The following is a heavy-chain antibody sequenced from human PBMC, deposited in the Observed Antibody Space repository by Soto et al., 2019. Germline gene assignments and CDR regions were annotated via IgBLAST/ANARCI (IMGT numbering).Heavy chain of an antibody. CDR3: ARQGTSTKYYTVDV. V-gene: IGHV3-21*01. D-gene: IGHD2-2*01. J-gene: IGHJ6*02. CDR1: GFTFSTYS. CDR2: ISSSSSTYI. Sequence: GGSLRLSCAASGFTFSTYSMNWVRQAPGKGLEWVSSISSSSSTYIFYADSVKSRFTISRDNAKNSLYLQMNSLRAEDTAVYYCARQGTSTKYYTVDVWGQGTRSPSP.